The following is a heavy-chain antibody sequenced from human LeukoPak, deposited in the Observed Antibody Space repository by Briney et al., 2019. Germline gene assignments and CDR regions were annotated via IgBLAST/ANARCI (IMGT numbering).Heavy chain of an antibody. Sequence: GGSLRLSCAASGFTFSYYDMNWVRQAPGKGLEWVSYISNSGATIYYADSVKGRFTISRDNAKSSLFLQMNSLRAEDTGVYYCARATFSSSGHSYWGQGTLVTVSS. CDR1: GFTFSYYD. CDR2: ISNSGATI. CDR3: ARATFSSSGHSY. V-gene: IGHV3-48*03. D-gene: IGHD6-13*01. J-gene: IGHJ4*02.